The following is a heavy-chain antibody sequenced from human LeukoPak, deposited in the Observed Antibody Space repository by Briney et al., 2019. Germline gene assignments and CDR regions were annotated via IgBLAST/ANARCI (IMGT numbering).Heavy chain of an antibody. CDR2: IYTSGST. J-gene: IGHJ4*02. Sequence: SETLSLTCTVSGGSISSGSYYWSWIRQPAGKGLEWIGRIYTSGSTNYNPSLKSRVTISVDTSKNQFSLKLSSVTAADTAVYYCARSRPYCSSTSCYTDFDYWGQGTLVTVSS. CDR1: GGSISSGSYY. V-gene: IGHV4-61*02. D-gene: IGHD2-2*02. CDR3: ARSRPYCSSTSCYTDFDY.